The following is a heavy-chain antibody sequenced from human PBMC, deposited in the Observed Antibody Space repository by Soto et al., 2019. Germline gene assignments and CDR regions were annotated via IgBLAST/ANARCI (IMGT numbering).Heavy chain of an antibody. CDR1: GGSMTGFY. CDR3: AKTPGLAVAATNWFDP. CDR2: IYYSGNT. V-gene: IGHV4-59*01. J-gene: IGHJ5*02. Sequence: SETLSLTCAVSGGSMTGFYWSWIRQPPGKGLEWIAFIYYSGNTNYNPSLKSRVTISVDTSKSQFSPKLSSVTAADTAVYYCAKTPGLAVAATNWFDPWGQGTLVTVSS. D-gene: IGHD6-19*01.